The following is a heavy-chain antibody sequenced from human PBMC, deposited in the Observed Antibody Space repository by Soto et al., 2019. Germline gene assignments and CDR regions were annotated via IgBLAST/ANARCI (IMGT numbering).Heavy chain of an antibody. CDR3: ATSYGSGYRAFDY. CDR1: GDTFSFCS. CDR2: VNPILSLS. V-gene: IGHV1-69*02. Sequence: QVQLVQSGAEVKRPGSSVKVSCKACGDTFSFCSINWVRLALGLGLEWMGRVNPILSLSNYAQRFQGRVTMTADKSTSTAYMVLSSLTSEDTAIFYCATSYGSGYRAFDYWGQGAQVIVSS. D-gene: IGHD3-10*01. J-gene: IGHJ4*02.